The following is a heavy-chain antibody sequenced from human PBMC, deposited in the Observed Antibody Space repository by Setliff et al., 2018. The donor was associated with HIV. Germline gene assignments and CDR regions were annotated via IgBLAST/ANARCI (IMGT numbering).Heavy chain of an antibody. CDR2: IDRDDDK. V-gene: IGHV2-70*04. J-gene: IGHJ3*02. CDR1: GFSLSTSGMR. D-gene: IGHD3-10*01. CDR3: ARGPYGPPDAFDI. Sequence: SGPTLVNPTQTLTLTCTFSGFSLSTSGMRVTWIRQPPGKALEWLARIDRDDDKFYSTSLKTRLTISKGTSKNQVVLTMTNMDPVDTATYYCARGPYGPPDAFDIWGQGTMVTVSS.